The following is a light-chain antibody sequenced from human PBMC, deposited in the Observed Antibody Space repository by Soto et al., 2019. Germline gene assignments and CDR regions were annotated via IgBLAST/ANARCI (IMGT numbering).Light chain of an antibody. J-gene: IGKJ1*01. Sequence: EIVLTQSPGTLSLSPGERATLSCRVSQSVSRRYSAWYQQKPGQAPRLXIYGASTRDTGIPDRFSGSGSETEFTLTISRLEPEDFAVYYCQHYGSSTRTFGQGTKVDIK. CDR3: QHYGSSTRT. CDR2: GAS. CDR1: QSVSRRY. V-gene: IGKV3-20*01.